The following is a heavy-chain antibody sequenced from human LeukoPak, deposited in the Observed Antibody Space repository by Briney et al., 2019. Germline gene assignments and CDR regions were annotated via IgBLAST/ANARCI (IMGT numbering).Heavy chain of an antibody. J-gene: IGHJ4*02. V-gene: IGHV3-23*01. CDR3: AKDRGIISDY. CDR2: ISGSGGST. CDR1: GFTFSRYG. Sequence: PGGSLRLSCAASGFTFSRYGMSWVRQAPGKGLEWVSAISGSGGSTYYADSVKGRFTISRDNSKNTLYLQMNSLRAEDTAVYYCAKDRGIISDYWGQGTLVTVSS. D-gene: IGHD3-10*01.